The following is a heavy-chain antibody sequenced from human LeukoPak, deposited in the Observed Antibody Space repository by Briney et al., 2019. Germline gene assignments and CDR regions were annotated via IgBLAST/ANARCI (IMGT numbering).Heavy chain of an antibody. J-gene: IGHJ4*02. Sequence: GGSLRLSCAASGFTFSNYDMRWVRQAPGEGLECVSVIRSSGGSTYYPDSVKGRFTISRDNSKNTLYLQMNSLRAEDTAVYYCARSYITMVRGVGYWGQGTLVTVSS. CDR1: GFTFSNYD. D-gene: IGHD3-10*01. CDR3: ARSYITMVRGVGY. V-gene: IGHV3-23*01. CDR2: IRSSGGST.